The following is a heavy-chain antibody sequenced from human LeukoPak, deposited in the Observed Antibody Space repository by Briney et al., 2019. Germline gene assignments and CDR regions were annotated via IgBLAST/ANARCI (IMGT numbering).Heavy chain of an antibody. CDR3: ARNFYGSSGYYYAFDI. CDR2: ISSSSSYI. Sequence: GSLRLSCAASGFTFSSYSMNWVRQAPGKGLEWVSSISSSSSYIYYADSVKGRFTISRDNAKNSLYLQMNSLRAEDTAVYYCARNFYGSSGYYYAFDIWGQGTMVTVSS. V-gene: IGHV3-21*01. J-gene: IGHJ3*02. D-gene: IGHD3-22*01. CDR1: GFTFSSYS.